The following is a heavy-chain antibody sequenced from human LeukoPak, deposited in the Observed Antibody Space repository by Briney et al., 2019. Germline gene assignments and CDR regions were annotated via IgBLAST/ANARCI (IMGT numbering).Heavy chain of an antibody. CDR1: GYTFTSYY. J-gene: IGHJ4*02. CDR2: INPSGGST. CDR3: ARSTITMVRGVLGPFDY. V-gene: IGHV1-46*01. D-gene: IGHD3-10*01. Sequence: GASVKVSCKASGYTFTSYYMHWVRQAPGQGLEWMGIINPSGGSTSYAQKFQGRVTMTRDTSTSTVYMELSGLRSEDTAVYYCARSTITMVRGVLGPFDYWGQGTLVTVSS.